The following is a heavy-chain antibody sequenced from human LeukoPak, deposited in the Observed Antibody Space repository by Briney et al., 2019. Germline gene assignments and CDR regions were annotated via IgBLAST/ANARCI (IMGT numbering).Heavy chain of an antibody. CDR3: SRLVWSGYVYEPSNEY. V-gene: IGHV3-49*04. CDR2: IRSKAYGGTA. D-gene: IGHD3-3*01. J-gene: IGHJ4*02. CDR1: GFTFSSYG. Sequence: GGSLRLSCAASGFTFSSYGMHWVRQAPGKGLEWVGFIRSKAYGGTAEYAASVKGRFTISRDDSKSIAYLQMNSLKTEDTAVYYCSRLVWSGYVYEPSNEYWGQGTLVTVSS.